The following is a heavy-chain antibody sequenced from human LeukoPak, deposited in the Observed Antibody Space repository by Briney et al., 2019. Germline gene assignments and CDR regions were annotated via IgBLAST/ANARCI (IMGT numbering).Heavy chain of an antibody. CDR3: ARDHSYGSGSYHFDY. V-gene: IGHV4-38-2*02. CDR2: IYHSGST. Sequence: SETLSLTCAVSGYSISSGYYWGWIRQPPGKGLEWIGSIYHSGSTYYNPSLKSRVTISVDTSKNQFSLKLSSVTAADTAVYYCARDHSYGSGSYHFDYWGQGTLVTVPS. CDR1: GYSISSGYY. D-gene: IGHD3-10*01. J-gene: IGHJ4*02.